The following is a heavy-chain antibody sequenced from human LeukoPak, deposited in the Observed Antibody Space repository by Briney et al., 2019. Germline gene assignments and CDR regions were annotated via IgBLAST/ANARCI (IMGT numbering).Heavy chain of an antibody. Sequence: GGSLRLSCAASGFSFSTHYMSWVRQAPGKGLEWVAIINPDGSEKSYVDSVKVRFTISRDNSEKLLYLNMNNQRAEDTALYYCARDPAYGALDIWGQGTVVTVSS. CDR1: GFSFSTHY. V-gene: IGHV3-7*01. J-gene: IGHJ3*02. CDR3: ARDPAYGALDI. D-gene: IGHD2-21*01. CDR2: INPDGSEK.